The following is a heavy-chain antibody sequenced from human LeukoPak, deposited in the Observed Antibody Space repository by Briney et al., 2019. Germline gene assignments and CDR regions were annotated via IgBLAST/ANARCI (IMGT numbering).Heavy chain of an antibody. CDR2: IYSGGFT. Sequence: QAGGSLRLSCAASGFNITSNYMNWVRQAPGNGLEWVAIIYSGGFTYYRDSVKGRFTIYRDNSKNTVYLQMNSLRVEDTAVYYCARDTYYYDSSGYYYAEYFQHWGQGTLVTVSS. J-gene: IGHJ1*01. CDR1: GFNITSNY. CDR3: ARDTYYYDSSGYYYAEYFQH. D-gene: IGHD3-22*01. V-gene: IGHV3-66*01.